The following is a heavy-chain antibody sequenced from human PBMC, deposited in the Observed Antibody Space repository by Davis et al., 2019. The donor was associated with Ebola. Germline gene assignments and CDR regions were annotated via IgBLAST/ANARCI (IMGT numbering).Heavy chain of an antibody. CDR1: GGSITSYY. V-gene: IGHV4-59*01. J-gene: IGHJ4*02. CDR3: ARDRKRNDYDSYFDS. CDR2: ISYSGNT. D-gene: IGHD1-1*01. Sequence: SETLSLTCTVSGGSITSYYWSWIRQTPGKGLEWIGSISYSGNTNYNPSLKSRVIISIDTSKNQFSLRLTSLSAADTALYYCARDRKRNDYDSYFDSWGQGTLVTVSS.